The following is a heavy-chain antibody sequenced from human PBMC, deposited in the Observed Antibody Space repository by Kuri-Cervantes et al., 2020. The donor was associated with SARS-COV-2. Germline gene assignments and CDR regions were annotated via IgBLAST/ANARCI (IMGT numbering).Heavy chain of an antibody. Sequence: GGSLRLSCAASGFTFSSYGMHWVRQAPGKGLEWVAVISYDGSNKYYADSVKGRFTISRDNSKNTLYLQMNSLRAEDTAVYYCAKVFRPSVEGFDYWGQGTLVTVSS. D-gene: IGHD5/OR15-5a*01. J-gene: IGHJ4*02. CDR1: GFTFSSYG. V-gene: IGHV3-30*18. CDR3: AKVFRPSVEGFDY. CDR2: ISYDGSNK.